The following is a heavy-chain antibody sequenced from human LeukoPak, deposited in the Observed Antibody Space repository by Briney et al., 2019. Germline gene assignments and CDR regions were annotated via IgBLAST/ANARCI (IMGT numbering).Heavy chain of an antibody. CDR3: ARRKDYYDSSGYWYFDL. Sequence: PSETLSLTCTVSGGSISSSSYYWGWIRQPPGKGLEWIGSLYYSGSTYYNPSLKSRATISVDTSKNQFSLKLSSVTAADTAVYYCARRKDYYDSSGYWYFDLWGRGTLVTVSS. CDR2: LYYSGST. V-gene: IGHV4-39*01. D-gene: IGHD3-22*01. J-gene: IGHJ2*01. CDR1: GGSISSSSYY.